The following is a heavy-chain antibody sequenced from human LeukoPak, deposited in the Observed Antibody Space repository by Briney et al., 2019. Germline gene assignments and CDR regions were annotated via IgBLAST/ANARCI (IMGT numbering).Heavy chain of an antibody. CDR2: INPNSGGT. Sequence: ASVKVSCKASGYTFTGYYMHWVRQAPGQGLEWMGWINPNSGGTNYAQQFQRRLNMTRATSISTAYMELSRLRSDDTAVYYCARELSITGTTSWFDPWGQGTLVTVSS. J-gene: IGHJ5*02. CDR3: ARELSITGTTSWFDP. CDR1: GYTFTGYY. D-gene: IGHD1-7*01. V-gene: IGHV1-2*02.